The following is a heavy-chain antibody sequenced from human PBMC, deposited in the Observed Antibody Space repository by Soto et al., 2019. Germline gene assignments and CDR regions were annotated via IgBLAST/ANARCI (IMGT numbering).Heavy chain of an antibody. Sequence: GGSLRLSCAASGFTLSTYSMNWVRQAPGKGLEWVSSISSSSTIYYADSVKGRFTISRDNVQNSLYLQMHSLRAEDTAVYYCARERGSGWTFDYWGQGTLDTVSS. V-gene: IGHV3-48*01. J-gene: IGHJ4*02. CDR1: GFTLSTYS. D-gene: IGHD6-19*01. CDR3: ARERGSGWTFDY. CDR2: ISSSSTI.